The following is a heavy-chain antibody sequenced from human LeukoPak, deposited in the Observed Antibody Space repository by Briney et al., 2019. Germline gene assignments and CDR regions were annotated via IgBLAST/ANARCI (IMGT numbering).Heavy chain of an antibody. V-gene: IGHV3-21*01. CDR1: LFTLSSYS. D-gene: IGHD3-10*01. CDR3: VKAGGGSGSYFDY. J-gene: IGHJ4*02. Sequence: GGALRLSSAASLFTLSSYSRNCVRQAPARGLEWVSSISISRSYIYYTHSLKGRLTISRDNAKNSLYPQMNSLRAEDTAVYYCVKAGGGSGSYFDYWGQGTLVTVSS. CDR2: ISISRSYI.